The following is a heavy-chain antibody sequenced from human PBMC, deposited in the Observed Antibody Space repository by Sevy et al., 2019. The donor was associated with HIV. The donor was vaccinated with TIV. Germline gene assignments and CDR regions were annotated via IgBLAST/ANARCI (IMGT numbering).Heavy chain of an antibody. D-gene: IGHD3-10*01. V-gene: IGHV3-30*04. Sequence: GGSLRLSCAASGFTFSSYAMHWVRQAPGKGLEWVAVISYDGSNKYYADSVKGRFTISRDNSKNTLYLQMNSLRAEDTAVYYWARESWHYYGSGSQGAFDIWGQGTMVTVSS. CDR3: ARESWHYYGSGSQGAFDI. CDR2: ISYDGSNK. J-gene: IGHJ3*02. CDR1: GFTFSSYA.